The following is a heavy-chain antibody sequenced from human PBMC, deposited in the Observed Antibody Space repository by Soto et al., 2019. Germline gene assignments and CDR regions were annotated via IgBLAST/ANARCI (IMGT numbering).Heavy chain of an antibody. Sequence: QVQLVQSGAEVKKPGASVKVSCKASGYTFTSYDINWVRQATGQGLEWMGWMNPNSGNTGYAQKFQGRVTMTRNTSKNKDYQGLSSLISEYTAVYYCARGRTFYDGSGYYSPWGQGTLVTVSS. CDR1: GYTFTSYD. CDR3: ARGRTFYDGSGYYSP. D-gene: IGHD3-22*01. CDR2: MNPNSGNT. J-gene: IGHJ5*02. V-gene: IGHV1-8*01.